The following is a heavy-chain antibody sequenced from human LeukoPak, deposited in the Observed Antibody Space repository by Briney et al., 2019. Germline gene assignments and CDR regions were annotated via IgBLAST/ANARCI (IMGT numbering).Heavy chain of an antibody. V-gene: IGHV3-23*01. CDR1: GFTFSSYA. J-gene: IGHJ3*02. CDR2: ISGSGGST. Sequence: GGSLRLSCAASGFTFSSYAMSWVRQAPGKGLEWVSAISGSGGSTYYADSVKGRFTISRDNSKNTLYLQMNSLRAEDTAVYYCAQDQGTPYYGSAPGAFDIWGQGTMVTVSS. CDR3: AQDQGTPYYGSAPGAFDI. D-gene: IGHD3-10*01.